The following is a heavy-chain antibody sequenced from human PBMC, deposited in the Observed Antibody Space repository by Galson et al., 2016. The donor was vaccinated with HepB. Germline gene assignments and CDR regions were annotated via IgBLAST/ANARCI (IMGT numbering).Heavy chain of an antibody. CDR3: ALGMEPHASLLGY. J-gene: IGHJ4*02. CDR1: GGTFSSYA. D-gene: IGHD1-14*01. CDR2: IIPIFGTA. V-gene: IGHV1-69*13. Sequence: SVKVSCKASGGTFSSYAISWVRQAPGQGLEWMGGIIPIFGTANYAQKFQGRVTITADESTSTAYMELSSLRSEDTAVYHCALGMEPHASLLGYWGQGTLVTVSS.